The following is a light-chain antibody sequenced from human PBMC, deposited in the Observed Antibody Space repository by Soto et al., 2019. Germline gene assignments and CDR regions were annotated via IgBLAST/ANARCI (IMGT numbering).Light chain of an antibody. CDR3: QQYGSAGT. CDR1: QSVSNNY. V-gene: IGKV3-20*01. J-gene: IGKJ1*01. CDR2: GAS. Sequence: EIVLTQSPGTLSLSPGERATLSCRASQSVSNNYLAWYQQKPGQAPRLLIYGASNRATGIPDRFSGRGTGTNFTISISRLEHEDVAVYYCQQYGSAGTFGQGTKVDIK.